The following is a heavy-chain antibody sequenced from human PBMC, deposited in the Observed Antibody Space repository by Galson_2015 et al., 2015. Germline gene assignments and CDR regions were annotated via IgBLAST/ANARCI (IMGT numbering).Heavy chain of an antibody. Sequence: TTYNPSLRGRATISVDTSKNRLSLSLTSVTAADTALYYCARNGDYALDSWGQGTLVTVSS. V-gene: IGHV4-4*06. J-gene: IGHJ4*02. D-gene: IGHD4-17*01. CDR2: T. CDR3: ARNGDYALDS.